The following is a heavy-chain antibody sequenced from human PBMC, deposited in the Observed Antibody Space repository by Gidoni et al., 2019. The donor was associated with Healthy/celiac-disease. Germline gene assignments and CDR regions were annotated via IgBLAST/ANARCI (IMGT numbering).Heavy chain of an antibody. CDR1: GGSFSGYY. CDR3: ARGHLFGGVSTARRYFQH. Sequence: QVQLQQWGAGLLKPSETLSLTCAVYGGSFSGYYWSWIRQPPGKGLEWIGEINHSGSTNYNPSLKSRVTISVDTSKNQFSLKLSSVTAADTAVYYCARGHLFGGVSTARRYFQHWGQGTLVTVSS. D-gene: IGHD3-3*01. J-gene: IGHJ1*01. CDR2: INHSGST. V-gene: IGHV4-34*01.